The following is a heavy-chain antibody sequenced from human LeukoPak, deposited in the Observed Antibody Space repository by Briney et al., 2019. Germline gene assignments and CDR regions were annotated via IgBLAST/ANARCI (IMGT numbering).Heavy chain of an antibody. V-gene: IGHV4-34*01. D-gene: IGHD6-19*01. Sequence: PSETLSLTCAVYGGFFSGYYWSWIRQPPGKGLEWIGEMNHSGSTNYNPSLKSRVTISVDTSKNQFTLKLSSVTAADTAVYYCARGIVVPGGWYRGPYYYYYMDVWGKGTTVTVSS. CDR2: MNHSGST. J-gene: IGHJ6*03. CDR1: GGFFSGYY. CDR3: ARGIVVPGGWYRGPYYYYYMDV.